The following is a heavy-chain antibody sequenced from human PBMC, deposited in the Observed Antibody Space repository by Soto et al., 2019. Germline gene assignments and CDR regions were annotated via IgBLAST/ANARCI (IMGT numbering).Heavy chain of an antibody. CDR2: IYWDNYK. D-gene: IGHD6-13*01. CDR1: GFSLSASGVG. Sequence: SGPTLVNPTQTLTLTCTFSGFSLSASGVGVGWIRQPPGKALEWLGFIYWDNYKRHSPSLKSRLTITKDTSKNQVVLTMTNMDPVDTATYYCAHITAYTNTWYYFDYWGQGTLVT. V-gene: IGHV2-5*02. J-gene: IGHJ4*02. CDR3: AHITAYTNTWYYFDY.